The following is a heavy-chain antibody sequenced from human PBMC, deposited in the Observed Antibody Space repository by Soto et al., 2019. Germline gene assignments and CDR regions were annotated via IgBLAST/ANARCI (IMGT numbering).Heavy chain of an antibody. V-gene: IGHV3-23*01. CDR2: ISGSGGST. J-gene: IGHJ4*02. CDR3: AKWEDS. D-gene: IGHD1-26*01. Sequence: GGSLRLSCATSGFTFSTYAMSWVRQAPGKGLEWVSAISGSGGSTYYAVSVMGRFTISRDNSNNTLYLQMNSLRADDTAIYYCAKWEDSWGPGTLVTVSS. CDR1: GFTFSTYA.